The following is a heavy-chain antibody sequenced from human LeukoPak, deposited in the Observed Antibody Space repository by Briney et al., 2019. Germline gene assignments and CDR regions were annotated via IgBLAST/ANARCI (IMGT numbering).Heavy chain of an antibody. CDR1: GYTFTSYG. V-gene: IGHV1-18*01. Sequence: ASVKVSCKASGYTFTSYGISWVRQAPGQGLEWMGWISAYNGNANYAQKLQGRVTMTTDTSTSTAYMELRSLRSDDTAVYYCARDGVRYSSGWTPFDYWGQGTLVTVSS. CDR3: ARDGVRYSSGWTPFDY. D-gene: IGHD6-19*01. J-gene: IGHJ4*02. CDR2: ISAYNGNA.